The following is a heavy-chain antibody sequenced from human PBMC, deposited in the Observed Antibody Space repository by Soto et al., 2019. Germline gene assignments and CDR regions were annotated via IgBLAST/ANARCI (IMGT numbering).Heavy chain of an antibody. Sequence: GGSLRLSCAAVGLTVSGKKYVAWVRQAPGKGLEWVSALYDVDGSFYADSVKGRFTTSSDSSKTTVYLQMNGLRPDDTAVYYCASWHEREHAYDVWGQGTTVTVSS. CDR3: ASWHEREHAYDV. CDR2: LYDVDGS. D-gene: IGHD1-1*01. CDR1: GLTVSGKKY. V-gene: IGHV3-53*01. J-gene: IGHJ3*01.